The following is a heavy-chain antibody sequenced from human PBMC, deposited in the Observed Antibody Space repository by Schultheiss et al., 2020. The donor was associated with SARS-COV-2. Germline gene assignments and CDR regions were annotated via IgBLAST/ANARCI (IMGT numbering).Heavy chain of an antibody. Sequence: SETLSLTCTVSGGSISSSSYYWGWIRQPPGKGLEWIGSIYTSGSTNYNPSLKSRVTMSVDTSKNQFSLKLSSVTAADTAVYYCARVPYGYSSSWGWYFDLWGRGTLVTVSS. V-gene: IGHV4-39*07. J-gene: IGHJ2*01. CDR2: IYTSGST. CDR3: ARVPYGYSSSWGWYFDL. CDR1: GGSISSSSYY. D-gene: IGHD6-13*01.